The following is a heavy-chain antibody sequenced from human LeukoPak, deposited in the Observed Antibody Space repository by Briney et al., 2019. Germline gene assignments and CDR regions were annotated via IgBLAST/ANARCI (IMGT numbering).Heavy chain of an antibody. Sequence: AASVNVSCKASGYTFTGYYIHWVRQAPGQGLEWMGWINPNSGSTKTAQTFQDRVTMTRDTSIDTAYMELSSLTSDDTAVYYCARFWMVPVAHFYFDYWGQGTLLTVSS. J-gene: IGHJ4*02. CDR3: ARFWMVPVAHFYFDY. V-gene: IGHV1-2*02. CDR2: INPNSGST. D-gene: IGHD2-2*01. CDR1: GYTFTGYY.